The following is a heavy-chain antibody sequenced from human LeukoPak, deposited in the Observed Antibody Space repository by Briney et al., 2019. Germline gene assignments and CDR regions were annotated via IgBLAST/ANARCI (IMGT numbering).Heavy chain of an antibody. J-gene: IGHJ5*02. CDR3: ARRSWGSYRYPYNWFDP. CDR1: GGSISSYY. CDR2: IYYSGST. Sequence: SETLSLTCTVSGGSISSYYWSWIRQPPGKGPEWIGYIYYSGSTNYNPSLKSRVTISVDTSKNQFSLKLSSVTAADTAVYYCARRSWGSYRYPYNWFDPWGQGTLVTVSS. D-gene: IGHD3-16*02. V-gene: IGHV4-59*01.